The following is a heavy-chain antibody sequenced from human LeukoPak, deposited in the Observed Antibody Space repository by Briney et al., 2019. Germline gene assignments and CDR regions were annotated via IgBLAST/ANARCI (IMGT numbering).Heavy chain of an antibody. J-gene: IGHJ4*02. Sequence: SETLSLTCAVYGGSFSGYYWSWIRQPPGKGLEWIGEINHSGSTNYNPSLKGRVTISVDTSKNQFSLKLSSVTAADTAVYYCARGPGVLWFGELRRFDYWGQGTLVTVSS. D-gene: IGHD3-10*01. CDR1: GGSFSGYY. CDR3: ARGPGVLWFGELRRFDY. V-gene: IGHV4-34*01. CDR2: INHSGST.